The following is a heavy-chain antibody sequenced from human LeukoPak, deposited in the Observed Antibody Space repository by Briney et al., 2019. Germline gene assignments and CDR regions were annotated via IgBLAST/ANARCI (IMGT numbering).Heavy chain of an antibody. CDR2: MNPNSGNT. V-gene: IGHV1-8*01. J-gene: IGHJ4*02. CDR1: GYTFTSYD. CDR3: ARGRITIFGVVIILFDY. D-gene: IGHD3-3*01. Sequence: ASVKVSCKASGYTFTSYDINWVRQAPGQGLEWMGWMNPNSGNTGYAQKFQGRVTMTRNTSISTAYMELSSLRSEDTAVYYCARGRITIFGVVIILFDYWGQGTLVTVSS.